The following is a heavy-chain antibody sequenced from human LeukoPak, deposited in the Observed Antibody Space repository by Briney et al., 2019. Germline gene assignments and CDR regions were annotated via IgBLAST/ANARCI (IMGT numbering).Heavy chain of an antibody. Sequence: ASVKVSCKASGYTFTSYYLHWVRQAPGKGLEWMGIINPSGGNTSYPQKFQGRVTMTRDTSTSTVYMELSSLRSEDTAVYYCATDSDSHDYWGQGTLVTVSS. J-gene: IGHJ4*02. CDR2: INPSGGNT. D-gene: IGHD4-4*01. V-gene: IGHV1-46*01. CDR1: GYTFTSYY. CDR3: ATDSDSHDY.